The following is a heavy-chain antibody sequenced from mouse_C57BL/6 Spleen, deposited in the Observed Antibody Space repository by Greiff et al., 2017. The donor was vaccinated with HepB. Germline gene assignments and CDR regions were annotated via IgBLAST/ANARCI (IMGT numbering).Heavy chain of an antibody. V-gene: IGHV1-53*01. J-gene: IGHJ4*01. CDR3: ARGRGYDDYAMDY. Sequence: QVQLQQSGPELVKPGASVKLSCKASGYTFPSYWLPWVKQRPGQGLEWIGNINPSNGGTNYNEKFKSKATLTVDKSSSTAYMQLSSLTSEDSAVYYCARGRGYDDYAMDYWGQGTSVTVSS. D-gene: IGHD2-2*01. CDR2: INPSNGGT. CDR1: GYTFPSYW.